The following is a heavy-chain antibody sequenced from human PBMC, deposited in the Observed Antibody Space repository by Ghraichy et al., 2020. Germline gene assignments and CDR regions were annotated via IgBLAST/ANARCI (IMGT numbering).Heavy chain of an antibody. CDR1: GYSFTSYW. D-gene: IGHD2-8*01. V-gene: IGHV5-51*01. Sequence: GESLNISCKGSGYSFTSYWIGWVRQMPGKGLEWMGIIYPGDSDTRYSPSFQGQVTISADKSISTAYLQWSSLKASDTAMYYCARHGSGYCTNGVCQNYYYYYGMDVWGQGTTVTVSS. CDR2: IYPGDSDT. J-gene: IGHJ6*02. CDR3: ARHGSGYCTNGVCQNYYYYYGMDV.